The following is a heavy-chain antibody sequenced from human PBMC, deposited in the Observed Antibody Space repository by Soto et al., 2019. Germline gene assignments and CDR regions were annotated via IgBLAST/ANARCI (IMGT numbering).Heavy chain of an antibody. Sequence: VGSLRLSCAASGFTFSSYGMYWVRQAPGKGLEWVTGISYDGSNKYYADSVKGRFTISRDNSKNTLYLQMNSLRAEDTAVYYCTKGSYSGIYSDFDYWGQGTLVTVSS. D-gene: IGHD1-26*01. CDR2: ISYDGSNK. CDR3: TKGSYSGIYSDFDY. CDR1: GFTFSSYG. J-gene: IGHJ4*02. V-gene: IGHV3-30*18.